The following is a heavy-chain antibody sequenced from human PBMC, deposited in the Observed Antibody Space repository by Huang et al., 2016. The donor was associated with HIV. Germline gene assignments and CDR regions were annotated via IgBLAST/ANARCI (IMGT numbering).Heavy chain of an antibody. CDR2: IHSDGSST. Sequence: EVQLVESGGGLVQPGGSLRLSCAASGFSISSYWMHWVRQAPGKGLVWGSRIHSDGSSTSYADSVKGRFTISRDNAKNTLYLQMNGLRAEDTAVYYCARDPRIQSWLNFFDYWGQGTLVSVSS. J-gene: IGHJ4*02. V-gene: IGHV3-74*01. D-gene: IGHD3-22*01. CDR1: GFSISSYW. CDR3: ARDPRIQSWLNFFDY.